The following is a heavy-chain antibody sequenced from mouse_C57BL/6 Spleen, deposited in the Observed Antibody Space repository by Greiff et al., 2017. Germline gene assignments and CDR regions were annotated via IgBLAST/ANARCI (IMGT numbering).Heavy chain of an antibody. D-gene: IGHD2-3*01. CDR3: ARNDGYYQFAY. CDR1: GFSLTSYA. J-gene: IGHJ3*01. Sequence: VMLVESGPGLVAPSQSLSITCTVSGFSLTSYAISWVRQPPGKGLEWLGVIWTGGGTKYNSALNSRLSISKDNYKSQVFLKMNSLQTDDTARYYCARNDGYYQFAYWGQGTLVTVSA. V-gene: IGHV2-9-1*01. CDR2: IWTGGGT.